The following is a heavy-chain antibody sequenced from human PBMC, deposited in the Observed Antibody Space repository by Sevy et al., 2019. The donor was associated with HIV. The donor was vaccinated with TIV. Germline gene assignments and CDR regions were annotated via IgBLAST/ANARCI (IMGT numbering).Heavy chain of an antibody. V-gene: IGHV3-48*03. CDR2: ISNSGSTI. J-gene: IGHJ4*02. Sequence: GGSLRLSCTASGFTFSSYEMNWVRQAPGKGLEWVSYISNSGSTIHYSDSVKGRFTISRDNAKNSLYLQMNSLIAEDTAVYYCARDLPPSATTVPHFDYWGRGTLVTVSS. CDR3: ARDLPPSATTVPHFDY. CDR1: GFTFSSYE. D-gene: IGHD4-17*01.